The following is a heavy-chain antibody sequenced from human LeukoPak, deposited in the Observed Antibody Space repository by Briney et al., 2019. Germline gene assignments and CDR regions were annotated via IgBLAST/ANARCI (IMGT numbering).Heavy chain of an antibody. Sequence: SETLPLTCAVYGGSFSGYYWSWIRQPPGKGLEWIGEINHSGSTNYNPSLKSRVTISVDTSKNQFSLKLSSVTAADTAVYYCARGSRWLPFDYWGQGTLVTVSS. V-gene: IGHV4-34*01. CDR3: ARGSRWLPFDY. D-gene: IGHD5-24*01. CDR2: INHSGST. J-gene: IGHJ4*02. CDR1: GGSFSGYY.